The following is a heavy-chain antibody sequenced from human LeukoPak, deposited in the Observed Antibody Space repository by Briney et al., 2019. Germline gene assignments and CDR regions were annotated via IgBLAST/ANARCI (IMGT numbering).Heavy chain of an antibody. J-gene: IGHJ6*02. Sequence: PSETLSLTCTVSGGSVSSGSYYWSWIRQPPGKGLEWIGEINHSGSTNYNPSLKSRVTISVDTSKNQFSLKLSSVTAADTAVYYCARRPSITIFGVVITYGMDVWGQGTTVTVSS. CDR3: ARRPSITIFGVVITYGMDV. D-gene: IGHD3-3*01. V-gene: IGHV4-39*07. CDR2: INHSGST. CDR1: GGSVSSGSYY.